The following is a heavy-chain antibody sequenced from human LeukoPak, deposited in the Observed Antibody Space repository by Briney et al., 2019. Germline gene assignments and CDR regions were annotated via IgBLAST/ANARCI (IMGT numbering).Heavy chain of an antibody. V-gene: IGHV3-21*01. CDR3: ARDSSRAAVNDY. J-gene: IGHJ4*02. CDR2: ISSSSSYI. D-gene: IGHD4-23*01. Sequence: GGSLRLSCAASGFTFSSYGMHWVRQAPGKGLEWVSSISSSSSYIYYADSVKGRFTISRDNAKNSLYLQMNSLRAEDTAVYYCARDSSRAAVNDYWGQGTLVTVSS. CDR1: GFTFSSYG.